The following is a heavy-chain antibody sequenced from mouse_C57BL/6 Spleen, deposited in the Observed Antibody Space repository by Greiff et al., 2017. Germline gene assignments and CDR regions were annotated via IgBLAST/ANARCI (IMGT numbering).Heavy chain of an antibody. CDR3: TTLHYGSSYEGVDY. Sequence: EVQLQQSGAELVRPGASVKLSCTASGFNIKDDYMHWVKQRPEQGLEWIGWIDPENGDTEYASKFQGKATITADTSSNTAYLQLSSLTSEDTAVYYCTTLHYGSSYEGVDYWGQGTSVTVSS. D-gene: IGHD1-1*01. V-gene: IGHV14-4*01. CDR2: IDPENGDT. CDR1: GFNIKDDY. J-gene: IGHJ4*01.